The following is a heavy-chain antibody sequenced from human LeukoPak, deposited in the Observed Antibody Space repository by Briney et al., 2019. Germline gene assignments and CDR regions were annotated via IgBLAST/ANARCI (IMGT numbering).Heavy chain of an antibody. V-gene: IGHV3-74*01. CDR2: VSGDGSIT. CDR3: ARQNYGNPDY. Sequence: GGPLRLSCAASGFTYSSNWMHWVRQAPGKGLVWVSRVSGDGSITYYAGSVKGRFTMSRDNAKNTLYLQINSLRVEDTAVYYCARQNYGNPDYWGQGTLVTVSS. CDR1: GFTYSSNW. J-gene: IGHJ4*02. D-gene: IGHD3-16*01.